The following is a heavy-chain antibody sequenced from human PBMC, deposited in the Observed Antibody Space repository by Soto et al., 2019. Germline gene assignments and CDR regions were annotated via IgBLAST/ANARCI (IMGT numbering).Heavy chain of an antibody. Sequence: GESLTISCKGSGYSFTSYWIGWVRQMPGKGLEWMGIIYPGDSDTRYSPSFQGQVTISADKSISTAYLQWSSLKASDTAMYYCERWYCSDTAMVYCAVGWFDPWGQGTLVTVS. V-gene: IGHV5-51*01. D-gene: IGHD5-18*01. J-gene: IGHJ5*02. CDR2: IYPGDSDT. CDR3: ERWYCSDTAMVYCAVGWFDP. CDR1: GYSFTSYW.